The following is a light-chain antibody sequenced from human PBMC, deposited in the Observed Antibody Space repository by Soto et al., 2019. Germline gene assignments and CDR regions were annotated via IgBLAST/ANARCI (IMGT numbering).Light chain of an antibody. CDR1: QSVGYH. V-gene: IGKV3-11*01. J-gene: IGKJ1*01. CDR2: DAS. Sequence: EIVLTPSPATLSLSPGERATLSCRASQSVGYHLAWYQQKPGQAPRLLIYDASNRATGIPARFSGSGSGTDFTLTISRLEPEDFAVYYCQQYGSSGTFGQGTKVDIK. CDR3: QQYGSSGT.